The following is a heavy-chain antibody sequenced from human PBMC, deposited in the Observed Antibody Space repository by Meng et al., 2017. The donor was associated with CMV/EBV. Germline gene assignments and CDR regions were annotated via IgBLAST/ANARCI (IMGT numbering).Heavy chain of an antibody. CDR3: ARMPRDGYNYIDY. Sequence: QVQLVQCGAELKKHGSTVKVSCKASGGTFSSYAISWVRQAPGQGLEWMGGIIPIFGTANYAQKFQGRVTITADESTSTAYMELSSLRSEDTAVYYCARMPRDGYNYIDYWGQGTLVTVSS. CDR2: IIPIFGTA. V-gene: IGHV1-69*01. J-gene: IGHJ4*02. CDR1: GGTFSSYA. D-gene: IGHD5-24*01.